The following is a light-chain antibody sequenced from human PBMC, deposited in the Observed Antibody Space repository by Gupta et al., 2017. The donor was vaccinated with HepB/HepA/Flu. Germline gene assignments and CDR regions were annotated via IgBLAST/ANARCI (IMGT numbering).Light chain of an antibody. Sequence: SHALPHPPSVPVALGKTARISCGGNNIGSKSVHWYQQNPGQAPELVVYDDSDRPSGIPERFSGSNSGNTATLIITGVEAGDEADYYCQVWDSSSDHLVFGGGTKLTVL. J-gene: IGLJ2*01. CDR1: NIGSKS. CDR2: DDS. CDR3: QVWDSSSDHLV. V-gene: IGLV3-21*03.